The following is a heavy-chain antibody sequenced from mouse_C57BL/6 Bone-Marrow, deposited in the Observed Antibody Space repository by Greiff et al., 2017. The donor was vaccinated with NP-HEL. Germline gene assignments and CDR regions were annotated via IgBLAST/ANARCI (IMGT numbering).Heavy chain of an antibody. D-gene: IGHD1-1*01. J-gene: IGHJ3*01. CDR2: ISSGSSTI. CDR1: GFTFSDYG. V-gene: IGHV5-17*01. Sequence: EVKLVESGGGLVKPGGSLKLSCAASGFTFSDYGMHWVRQAPEKGLELVAYISSGSSTIYYADTVKGRFTISRDNAKNTLFRQMTSLRSEDTAMYYCARPYYYGSSYAWFAYWGQGTLVTVSA. CDR3: ARPYYYGSSYAWFAY.